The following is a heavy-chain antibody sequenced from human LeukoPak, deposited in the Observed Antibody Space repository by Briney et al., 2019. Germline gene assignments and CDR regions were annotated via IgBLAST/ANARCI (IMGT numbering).Heavy chain of an antibody. J-gene: IGHJ4*02. Sequence: ASVKVSCKASGYTFTSYGISWVRQAPGQGLEWMGWISAYNGNTNYAQKLQGRVTMTTDTSTSTAYMELRSLRSDDTAAYYCAREMGYCSSTSCYATFDYWGQGTLVTVSS. V-gene: IGHV1-18*01. CDR2: ISAYNGNT. CDR1: GYTFTSYG. D-gene: IGHD2-2*01. CDR3: AREMGYCSSTSCYATFDY.